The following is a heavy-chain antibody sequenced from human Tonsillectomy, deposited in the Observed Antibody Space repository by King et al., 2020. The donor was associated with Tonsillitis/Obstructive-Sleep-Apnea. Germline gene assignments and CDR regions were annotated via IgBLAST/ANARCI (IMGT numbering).Heavy chain of an antibody. Sequence: VQLQQWGAGLLKPSETLSLTCAVHGGSFSGYYWSWIRQPPGKGLEWIGEINHSGSTNYNPSLKSRVTISVDTSKNQFSLKLSSVTAADTAVYFCARGCSSTSCYLKYNVDYWGQGTLVTVSS. D-gene: IGHD2-2*01. CDR1: GGSFSGYY. CDR2: INHSGST. J-gene: IGHJ4*02. CDR3: ARGCSSTSCYLKYNVDY. V-gene: IGHV4-34*01.